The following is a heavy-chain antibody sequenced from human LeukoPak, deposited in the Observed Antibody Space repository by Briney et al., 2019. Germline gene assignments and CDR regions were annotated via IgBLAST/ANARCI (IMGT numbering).Heavy chain of an antibody. CDR3: ATSNYDSSDDY. Sequence: SETLSLTCNVSGFSLTIGYFWGWIRQPPGKGLEWIGSIFHSGSTYFNPSLKSRVTISVDTSKNQFSLKLSSVTAADTAVYYCATSNYDSSDDYWGQGTLVTVSS. CDR1: GFSLTIGYF. J-gene: IGHJ4*02. V-gene: IGHV4-38-2*02. CDR2: IFHSGST. D-gene: IGHD3-22*01.